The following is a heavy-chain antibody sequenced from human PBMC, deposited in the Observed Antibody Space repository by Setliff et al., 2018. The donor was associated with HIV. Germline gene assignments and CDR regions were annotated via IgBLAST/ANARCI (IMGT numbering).Heavy chain of an antibody. D-gene: IGHD1-26*01. CDR3: ARDEGRSGSYLPDY. Sequence: PGGSLRLSCAASGFTFSNSAMHWVRQAPGKGLEWVTIISFDGTKTYYADSVKGRFTISRDNSKKTLYLQMNSLRVEDTAVYYCARDEGRSGSYLPDYWGQGTLVTVSS. CDR2: ISFDGTKT. V-gene: IGHV3-30*04. J-gene: IGHJ4*02. CDR1: GFTFSNSA.